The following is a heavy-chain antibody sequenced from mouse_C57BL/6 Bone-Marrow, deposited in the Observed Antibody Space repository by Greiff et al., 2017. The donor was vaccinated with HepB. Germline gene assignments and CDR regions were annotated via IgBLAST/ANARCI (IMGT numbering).Heavy chain of an antibody. J-gene: IGHJ2*01. V-gene: IGHV5-6*01. Sequence: EVQRVESGGDLVKPGGSLKLSCAASGFTFSSYGMSWARQTPDKRLEWVATISSGGSYTYYPDSVKGRFTISRDNAKNTLYLQMSSLKSEDTAMYYCASLYYSNYLYYWGQGTTLTVSS. D-gene: IGHD2-5*01. CDR2: ISSGGSYT. CDR1: GFTFSSYG. CDR3: ASLYYSNYLYY.